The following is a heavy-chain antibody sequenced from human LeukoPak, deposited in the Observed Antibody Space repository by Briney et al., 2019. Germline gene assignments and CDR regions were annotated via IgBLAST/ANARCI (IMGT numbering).Heavy chain of an antibody. CDR2: IYSGGRT. V-gene: IGHV3-66*01. CDR3: AILGELSYYGMDV. CDR1: GFTVSSNY. D-gene: IGHD3-10*01. Sequence: PGGSLRLSCAASGFTVSSNYMSWVRQAPGKGLEWVSVIYSGGRTYYADSVKGRFTISRDNSKNTLYLQMNSLRAEDTAVYYCAILGELSYYGMDVWGQGTTVTVSS. J-gene: IGHJ6*02.